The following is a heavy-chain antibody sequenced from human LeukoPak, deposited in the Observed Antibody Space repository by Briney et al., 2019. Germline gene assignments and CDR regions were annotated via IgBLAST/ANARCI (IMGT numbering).Heavy chain of an antibody. V-gene: IGHV4-59*12. J-gene: IGHJ4*02. CDR1: GGSISTYY. Sequence: SETLSLTCTVSGGSISTYYWSWIRQPPGKGLEWIGYMHHSGTTNSNPSLESRLTMSIDTSKNQFSLQLNSVTPEDTAVYYCARGGSTYSSGWKFDYWGQGTLVTVSS. D-gene: IGHD6-19*01. CDR3: ARGGSTYSSGWKFDY. CDR2: MHHSGTT.